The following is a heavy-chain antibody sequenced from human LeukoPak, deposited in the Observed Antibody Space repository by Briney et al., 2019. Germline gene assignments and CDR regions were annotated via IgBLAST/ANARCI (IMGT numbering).Heavy chain of an antibody. CDR3: ARDGPRYCSGGSCYFSALDI. CDR2: ISSSSSYI. V-gene: IGHV3-21*01. CDR1: GFTFSSYS. D-gene: IGHD2-15*01. J-gene: IGHJ3*02. Sequence: GGSLRLSCAASGFTFSSYSMNWVRQAPGKGLEWVSSISSSSSYIYYADSVKGRFTISRDNAKNSLYLQMNSLRAEDTAVYYCARDGPRYCSGGSCYFSALDIWGQGTMVTVSS.